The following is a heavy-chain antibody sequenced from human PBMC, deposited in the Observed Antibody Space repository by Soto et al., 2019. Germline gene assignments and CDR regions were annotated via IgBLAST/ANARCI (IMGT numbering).Heavy chain of an antibody. V-gene: IGHV4-34*01. D-gene: IGHD6-19*01. CDR2: INHSGST. J-gene: IGHJ4*02. Sequence: QVQLQQWGAGLLKPSETLSLTCAVYGGSLSGYYWSWIRQPPGKGLEWIGEINHSGSTNYNPSLKSRVTISVDTSKNQFSLKLSSVTAADTAVYYCARDGYSSGWYYFDYWGQGTLVTVSS. CDR1: GGSLSGYY. CDR3: ARDGYSSGWYYFDY.